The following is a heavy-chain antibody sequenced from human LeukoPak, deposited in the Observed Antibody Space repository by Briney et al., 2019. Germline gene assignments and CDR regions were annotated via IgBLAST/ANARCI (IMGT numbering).Heavy chain of an antibody. Sequence: SETLSLTCTVSGGSISSGGYYWSWIRQHPGKGLEWIGYIYYSGSTYYNPSLKSRVTISVDTSKNQFSLKLSSVTAADTAVYYCARVSYSYYDILTGYETTYYLDYWGQGTLVTVSS. CDR2: IYYSGST. CDR3: ARVSYSYYDILTGYETTYYLDY. J-gene: IGHJ4*02. V-gene: IGHV4-31*03. D-gene: IGHD3-9*01. CDR1: GGSISSGGYY.